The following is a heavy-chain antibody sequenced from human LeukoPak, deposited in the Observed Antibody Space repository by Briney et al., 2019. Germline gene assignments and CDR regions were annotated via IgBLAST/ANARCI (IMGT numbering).Heavy chain of an antibody. CDR3: ARGRGSLTY. J-gene: IGHJ4*02. Sequence: SETLPLTCTVSGGSISLYYWSWIRQPPGKGLEWIGYFYDTRSPKYNPSLERRVTISVDMSRNQFSLNLTSVTAADTAVYYCARGRGSLTYWGQGTLATVSS. V-gene: IGHV4-59*01. D-gene: IGHD3-10*01. CDR1: GGSISLYY. CDR2: FYDTRSP.